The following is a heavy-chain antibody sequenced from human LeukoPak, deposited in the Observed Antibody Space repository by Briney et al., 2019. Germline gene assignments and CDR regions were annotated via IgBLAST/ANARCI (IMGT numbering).Heavy chain of an antibody. CDR2: IYYSGST. Sequence: SETLSLTCTVSGGSISSSSYYWGWIRQPPGKGLEWIGSIYYSGSTYYNPSLKSRVTISVDTSKNQFSLKLSSVTAADTAVYYCARGVKLLWFGEFSYDAFDIWGQGTMVTVSS. V-gene: IGHV4-39*01. D-gene: IGHD3-10*01. CDR1: GGSISSSSYY. J-gene: IGHJ3*02. CDR3: ARGVKLLWFGEFSYDAFDI.